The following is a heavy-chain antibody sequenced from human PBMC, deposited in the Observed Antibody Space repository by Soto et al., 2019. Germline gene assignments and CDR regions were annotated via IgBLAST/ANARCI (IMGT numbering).Heavy chain of an antibody. Sequence: EPLSVTVTDSGGSISSYYWSLIRQPPGKGLEWIGYIYYSGSTNYNPSLKSRVTISVDTSKKQFSLKLRSVTAADTAVYYCARETAAAGMNWFDPWGQGTLVT. CDR1: GGSISSYY. CDR3: ARETAAAGMNWFDP. J-gene: IGHJ5*02. CDR2: IYYSGST. V-gene: IGHV4-59*01. D-gene: IGHD6-13*01.